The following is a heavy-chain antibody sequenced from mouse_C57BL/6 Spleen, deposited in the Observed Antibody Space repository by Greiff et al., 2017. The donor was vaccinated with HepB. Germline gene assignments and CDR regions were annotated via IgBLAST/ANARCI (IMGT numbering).Heavy chain of an antibody. CDR2: ISYDGSN. CDR3: ARDVITTASYFDY. D-gene: IGHD1-2*01. Sequence: EVQLVESGPGLVKPSQSLSLTCSVTGYSITSGYYWNWIRQFPGSKLEWMGYISYDGSNNYNPSLKNQISITRDTSKNQFVLMLNSVTTEDTATFYCARDVITTASYFDYWGQGTTLTVSS. CDR1: GYSITSGYY. V-gene: IGHV3-6*01. J-gene: IGHJ2*01.